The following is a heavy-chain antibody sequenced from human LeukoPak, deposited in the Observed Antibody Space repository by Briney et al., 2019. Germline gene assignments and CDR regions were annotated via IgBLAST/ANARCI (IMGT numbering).Heavy chain of an antibody. Sequence: PSETLSLTCIVSGGSISSGGYYWSWIRQHPGKGLEWIGYIYYSGSTYYNPSLKSRVTISVDTSKNQFSLKLSSVTAADTAVYYCASWNPVTTSWYEYFQHWGQGTLVAVSS. CDR3: ASWNPVTTSWYEYFQH. CDR1: GGSISSGGYY. CDR2: IYYSGST. D-gene: IGHD4-17*01. J-gene: IGHJ1*01. V-gene: IGHV4-31*03.